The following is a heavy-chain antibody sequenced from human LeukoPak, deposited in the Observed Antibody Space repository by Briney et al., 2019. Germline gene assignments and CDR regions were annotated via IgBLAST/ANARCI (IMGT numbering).Heavy chain of an antibody. J-gene: IGHJ4*02. CDR1: GFTFSSYW. V-gene: IGHV3-7*03. CDR3: ARPPGKGQDY. Sequence: GGSLRLSCATSGFTFSSYWMTWVRQAPGKGLEWVANIKQDGNEKYYVDSVKGRFTISRDNAKNSLYLQMNSPRAEDTAVYYCARPPGKGQDYWGQGTLVTVSS. CDR2: IKQDGNEK. D-gene: IGHD3-10*01.